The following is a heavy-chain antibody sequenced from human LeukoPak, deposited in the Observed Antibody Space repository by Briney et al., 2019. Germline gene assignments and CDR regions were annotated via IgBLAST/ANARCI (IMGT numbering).Heavy chain of an antibody. J-gene: IGHJ4*02. D-gene: IGHD6-13*01. CDR1: GGSISSGGYY. Sequence: SQTLSLTCTVSGGSISSGGYYWSWIRQPPGKGLEWIGYIYHSGSTYYNPSLKSRVTISVDRSKNQFSLKLSSVTAADTAVYYCARGQWQLSFFDYWGQGTLVTVSS. V-gene: IGHV4-30-2*01. CDR2: IYHSGST. CDR3: ARGQWQLSFFDY.